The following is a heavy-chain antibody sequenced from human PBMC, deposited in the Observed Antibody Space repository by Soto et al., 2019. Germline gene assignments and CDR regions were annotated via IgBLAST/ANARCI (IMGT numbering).Heavy chain of an antibody. CDR1: GFTFSSYA. J-gene: IGHJ6*02. V-gene: IGHV3-23*01. Sequence: EVQLLESGGGLVQPGGSLRLSCAASGFTFSSYAMSWVRQAPGKGLEWVSAIRGSGDNTYYADSVKGRFTISRDISKNTLYQQMISLRAEDTAVYYCAKAGGITANYYYCAMYVWGQGTTVTGSS. CDR3: AKAGGITANYYYCAMYV. CDR2: IRGSGDNT. D-gene: IGHD1-20*01.